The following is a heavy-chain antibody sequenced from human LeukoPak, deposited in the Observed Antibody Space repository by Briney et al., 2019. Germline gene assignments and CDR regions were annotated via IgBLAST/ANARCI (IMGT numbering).Heavy chain of an antibody. J-gene: IGHJ4*02. V-gene: IGHV5-51*01. CDR2: IYPGDSYI. Sequence: GESLKISCEVSGYRFTIYWIGWVRQMSGRGPEWMGIIYPGDSYIRYSPSFQGQLNISADKSISTAYLQWNSLKASDTAMYYCVRRTTGEYYFDYWGQGTLVTVSS. D-gene: IGHD7-27*01. CDR3: VRRTTGEYYFDY. CDR1: GYRFTIYW.